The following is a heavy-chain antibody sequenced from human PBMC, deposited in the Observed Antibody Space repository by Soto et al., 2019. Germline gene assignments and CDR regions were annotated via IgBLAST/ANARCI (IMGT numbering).Heavy chain of an antibody. CDR1: GFTFSSYG. V-gene: IGHV3-30*18. Sequence: GGSLRLSCAASGFTFSSYGMHWVRQAPGKGLEWVAVISYDGSNKYYADSVKGRFTISRDNSKNTLYLQMNSLRAEDTAVYYCAKDGAAAAGLDYWGQGTLVTSPQ. CDR2: ISYDGSNK. CDR3: AKDGAAAAGLDY. J-gene: IGHJ4*02. D-gene: IGHD6-13*01.